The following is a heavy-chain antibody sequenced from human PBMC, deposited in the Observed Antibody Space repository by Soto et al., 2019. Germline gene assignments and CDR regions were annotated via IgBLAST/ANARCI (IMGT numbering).Heavy chain of an antibody. Sequence: QLVESGGGLVQPGGSLRLSCTASEFTFSDYWMTWVRQAPGKGLEWVANIKGDGSQRSYLDSVRGRFTVSRDNAKNSLYLQMNSLRVEGTEVYYGACYVSSGSSSWYLDAFDIWGQGTMVTVSS. D-gene: IGHD6-13*01. CDR1: EFTFSDYW. J-gene: IGHJ3*02. CDR3: ACYVSSGSSSWYLDAFDI. CDR2: IKGDGSQR. V-gene: IGHV3-7*02.